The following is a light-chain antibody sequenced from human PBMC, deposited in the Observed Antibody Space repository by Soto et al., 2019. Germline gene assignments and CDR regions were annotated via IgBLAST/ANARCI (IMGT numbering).Light chain of an antibody. CDR3: CSYAGSYPVI. V-gene: IGLV2-11*01. Sequence: QSALTQPRSVSGSPGQSVTISCTGTSSDVGGYNYVSWYQQHPGKAPKLMIYDVSKRPSGVPDRFSGSKSRNTASLTISGLQAEDEAGYYCCSYAGSYPVIFGGGTKLTVL. J-gene: IGLJ2*01. CDR1: SSDVGGYNY. CDR2: DVS.